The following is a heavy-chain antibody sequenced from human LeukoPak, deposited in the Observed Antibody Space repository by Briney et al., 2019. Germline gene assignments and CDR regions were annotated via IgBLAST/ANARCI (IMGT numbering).Heavy chain of an antibody. D-gene: IGHD1-26*01. Sequence: GGSLRLSCAASGFTFSSYAMHWVRQAPGKGLEYVSAISSNGGSTYYANSVKGRFTISRDNSKNTLYLQMGSLRAEDMAVYYCARSVGWEPSRELYYYYMDVWGKGTTVTISS. J-gene: IGHJ6*03. V-gene: IGHV3-64*01. CDR1: GFTFSSYA. CDR2: ISSNGGST. CDR3: ARSVGWEPSRELYYYYMDV.